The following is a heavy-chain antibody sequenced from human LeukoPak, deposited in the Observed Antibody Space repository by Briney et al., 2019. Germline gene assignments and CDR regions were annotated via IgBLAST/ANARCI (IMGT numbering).Heavy chain of an antibody. D-gene: IGHD4-17*01. J-gene: IGHJ4*02. CDR1: GFTFISYE. V-gene: IGHV3-48*03. CDR3: ARDDYGDGGGENY. Sequence: PGGSLRLSCAASGFTFISYEMNWVRQAPGKGLEWVSYISSSGSTIYYADSVKGRFTISRDNAKNSLYLQMNSLRAEDTAVYYCARDDYGDGGGENYWGQGTLVTVSS. CDR2: ISSSGSTI.